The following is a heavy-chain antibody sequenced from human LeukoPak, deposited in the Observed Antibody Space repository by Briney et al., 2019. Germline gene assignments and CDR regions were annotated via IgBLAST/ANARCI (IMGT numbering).Heavy chain of an antibody. Sequence: PSETLSLTCTVSGGSISSSSYYWGWIRQPPGKGLQWIECNYYSGSTYYNPSLKSRVSISVYTSKNQFSLKLSSVNAADTAVYYCAKDPLRKYYDSSGYFGWVDYWGQGTLVTVSS. V-gene: IGHV4-39*01. CDR3: AKDPLRKYYDSSGYFGWVDY. J-gene: IGHJ4*02. CDR2: NYYSGST. CDR1: GGSISSSSYY. D-gene: IGHD3-22*01.